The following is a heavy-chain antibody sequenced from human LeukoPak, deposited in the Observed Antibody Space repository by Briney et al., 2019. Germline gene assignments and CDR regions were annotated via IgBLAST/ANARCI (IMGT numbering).Heavy chain of an antibody. J-gene: IGHJ4*02. CDR1: GGSFSGYY. Sequence: KPSETLSLTCAVYGGSFSGYYRSWIRQPPGKGLEWIGEINHSGGTDYSPSLKSRATISVDTFKNQLSLKLSSVTAADTAVYYCARVQAFRWSSQLPFDYWGQGTLVTVSS. V-gene: IGHV4-34*01. D-gene: IGHD2-2*01. CDR2: INHSGGT. CDR3: ARVQAFRWSSQLPFDY.